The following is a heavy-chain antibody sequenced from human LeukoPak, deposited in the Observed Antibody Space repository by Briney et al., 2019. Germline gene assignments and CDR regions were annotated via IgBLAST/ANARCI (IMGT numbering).Heavy chain of an antibody. CDR1: GYIFTAYA. CDR3: ARDFGSSSGYYWFDP. CDR2: INAGNGIT. V-gene: IGHV1-3*01. Sequence: ASVKVSRKASGYIFTAYAIHWVGQAPGQGLEWMGWINAGNGITKYSQKFQGRVTITRDTSATTVYMELSSLRSEDTALYYCARDFGSSSGYYWFDPWGQGTLVTVSS. J-gene: IGHJ5*02. D-gene: IGHD6-19*01.